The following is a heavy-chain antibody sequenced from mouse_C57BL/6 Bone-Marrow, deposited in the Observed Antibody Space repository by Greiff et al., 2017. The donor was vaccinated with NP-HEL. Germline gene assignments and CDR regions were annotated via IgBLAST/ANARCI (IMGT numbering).Heavy chain of an antibody. Sequence: EVQLQQSGPELVKPGASVKISCKASGYTFTDYYMNWVKQSHGKSLEWIGDINPNNGGTSYNQKFKGKATLTVDKSSSTAYMELRSLTSEDSAVYYCARKAYYSIAWFAYWGQGTLVTVSA. D-gene: IGHD2-5*01. CDR2: INPNNGGT. J-gene: IGHJ3*01. CDR1: GYTFTDYY. V-gene: IGHV1-26*01. CDR3: ARKAYYSIAWFAY.